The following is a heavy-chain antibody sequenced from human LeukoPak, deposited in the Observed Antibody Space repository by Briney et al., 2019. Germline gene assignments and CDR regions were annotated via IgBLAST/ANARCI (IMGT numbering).Heavy chain of an antibody. V-gene: IGHV3-33*01. J-gene: IGHJ4*02. CDR2: IWYDGSNK. CDR1: GFTFSSYG. D-gene: IGHD3-22*01. Sequence: GGSLRLSCVASGFTFSSYGMHWVRQAPGKGLEWVAVIWYDGSNKYYADSVKGRFTISRDNSKNTLYLQMNSLRAEDTAVYYCARDHDSSGYYYQYYFDYWGQGTLVTVSS. CDR3: ARDHDSSGYYYQYYFDY.